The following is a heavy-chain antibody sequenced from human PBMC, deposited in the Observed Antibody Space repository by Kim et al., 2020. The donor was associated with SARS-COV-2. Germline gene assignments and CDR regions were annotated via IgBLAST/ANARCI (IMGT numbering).Heavy chain of an antibody. CDR1: GFTFSSYV. CDR2: ISSSGGST. D-gene: IGHD6-19*01. V-gene: IGHV3-23*01. CDR3: ANSGWFRSFDN. Sequence: GGSLRLSCAASGFTFSSYVMSWVRQAPGKRLEWVSYISSSGGSTYYADSVKGRFTISRDNSKNTVFLEMNSLRAEDTAVYYCANSGWFRSFDNWGQGTLV. J-gene: IGHJ4*02.